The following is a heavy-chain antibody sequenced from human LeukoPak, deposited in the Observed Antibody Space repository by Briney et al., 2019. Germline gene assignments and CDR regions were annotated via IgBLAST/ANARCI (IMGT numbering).Heavy chain of an antibody. D-gene: IGHD2-2*01. CDR1: RFTFSSYA. Sequence: SGGSLRLYCAASRFTFSSYAMMWVRQAPGKGLEWVSAISGGGGTTYYADSVKGRFTISRDNSKNTLSLQMNGLRAEDTAVYYCAKSKTTCWSDFDYWGQGTLVTVSS. CDR2: ISGGGGTT. J-gene: IGHJ4*02. V-gene: IGHV3-23*01. CDR3: AKSKTTCWSDFDY.